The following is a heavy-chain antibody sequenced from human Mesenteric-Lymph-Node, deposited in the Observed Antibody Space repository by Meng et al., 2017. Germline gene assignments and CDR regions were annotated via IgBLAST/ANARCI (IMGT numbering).Heavy chain of an antibody. V-gene: IGHV3-23*01. J-gene: IGHJ4*02. Sequence: GESLKISCAASGFTFSNAWMSWVRQAPGKGLEWVSGITPSGSNTYYADSVKGRFTLSRDNSKNTVNLQMNSLRAEDTAIYFCTKRICTGGACCGFDYWGQGTLVTVSS. D-gene: IGHD2-8*02. CDR2: ITPSGSNT. CDR1: GFTFSNAW. CDR3: TKRICTGGACCGFDY.